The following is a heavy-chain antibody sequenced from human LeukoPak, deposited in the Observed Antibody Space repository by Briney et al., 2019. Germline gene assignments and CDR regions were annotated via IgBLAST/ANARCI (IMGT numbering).Heavy chain of an antibody. Sequence: PSETLSLTCTVSGGSISSYYWSWIRQPPGKGLEWIGYIYYSGSTNYNPSLKSRVTISVDTSKNQFSLKLSSVTAADTAVYYCARYMLSGPLDWFDPWGQGTLVTVSS. J-gene: IGHJ5*02. D-gene: IGHD2-8*01. CDR1: GGSISSYY. CDR2: IYYSGST. V-gene: IGHV4-59*01. CDR3: ARYMLSGPLDWFDP.